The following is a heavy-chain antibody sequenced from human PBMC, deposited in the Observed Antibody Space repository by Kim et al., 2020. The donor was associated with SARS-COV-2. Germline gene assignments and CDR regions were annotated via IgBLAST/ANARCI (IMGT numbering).Heavy chain of an antibody. J-gene: IGHJ4*02. CDR3: AREDRSSFDY. CDR2: SAQ. D-gene: IGHD6-6*01. V-gene: IGHV3-33*01. Sequence: SAQYSANSVKGRFSISRDNSKNTLYLQMNSLRAEDTAVYYCAREDRSSFDYWGQGTLVTVSS.